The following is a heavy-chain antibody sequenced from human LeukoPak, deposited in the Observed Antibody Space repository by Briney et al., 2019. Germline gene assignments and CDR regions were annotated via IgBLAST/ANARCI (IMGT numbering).Heavy chain of an antibody. D-gene: IGHD3-16*01. CDR2: IRNDGSIK. CDR3: AKVVWLYYFDY. CDR1: GFTFSSYG. V-gene: IGHV3-30*02. Sequence: PGGSLRLSCAASGFTFSSYGMHWVRQAPGKGLEWVAFIRNDGSIKYHADSVKGRFTISRDNSKNTLYLQMNRLRSDDTAVYYCAKVVWLYYFDYWGQGTLVTVSS. J-gene: IGHJ4*02.